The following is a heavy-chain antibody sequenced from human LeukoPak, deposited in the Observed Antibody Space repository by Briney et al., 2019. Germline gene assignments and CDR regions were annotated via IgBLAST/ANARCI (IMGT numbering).Heavy chain of an antibody. Sequence: GSLRLSCAASRFTFSNYAMSCVREGPGKGLECVSTISGSGDTTNCADSVEGRFTISRDNSNNKLSLQMNSLRADDTAVYYCAKRGDYFDYWGQGTLVTVSS. CDR2: ISGSGDTT. CDR1: RFTFSNYA. CDR3: AKRGDYFDY. J-gene: IGHJ4*02. V-gene: IGHV3-23*01. D-gene: IGHD3-10*01.